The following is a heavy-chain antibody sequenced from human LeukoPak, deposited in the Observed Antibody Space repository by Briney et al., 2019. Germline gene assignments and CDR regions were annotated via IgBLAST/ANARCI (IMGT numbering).Heavy chain of an antibody. CDR3: AKPLWFGELAVCFDY. CDR2: ISGSGGST. D-gene: IGHD3-10*01. CDR1: GFTFSSYA. J-gene: IGHJ4*02. V-gene: IGHV3-23*01. Sequence: GGSLRLSCAASGFTFSSYAMSWVRQAPGKGLEWVSAISGSGGSTYYADSMKGRFTISRDNSKNTLYLQMNSLRAEDTAVYYCAKPLWFGELAVCFDYWGQGTLVTVSS.